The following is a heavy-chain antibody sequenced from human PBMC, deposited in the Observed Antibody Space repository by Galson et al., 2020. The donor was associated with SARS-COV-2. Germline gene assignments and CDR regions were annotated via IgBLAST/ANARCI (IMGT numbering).Heavy chain of an antibody. Sequence: GGSLRLSCAASGFTFSSYSMNWVRQAPGKGLEWVSSISSSSNYIYYADSLKGRFTISRDNAKNSLYLQMNSLRAEDTAVYYCARGVYGGNSEADYWGQGTLVTVSS. CDR2: ISSSSNYI. D-gene: IGHD2-21*02. CDR1: GFTFSSYS. J-gene: IGHJ4*02. CDR3: ARGVYGGNSEADY. V-gene: IGHV3-21*01.